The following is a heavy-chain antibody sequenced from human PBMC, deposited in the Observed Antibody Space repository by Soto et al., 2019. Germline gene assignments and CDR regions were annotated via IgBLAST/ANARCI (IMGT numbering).Heavy chain of an antibody. CDR3: TYGVGAAALDFDY. CDR2: IYHSGTT. CDR1: GGSISSSNW. Sequence: QVQLRESGPGVVKPSGTLSLTCAVSGGSISSSNWWNWVRQSPGKGLEWIGEIYHSGTTNYNPSLESRVTISLDKSKNQFSLNLNSVTAADTGVYYCTYGVGAAALDFDYWGQGTLVTVSS. J-gene: IGHJ4*02. D-gene: IGHD6-13*01. V-gene: IGHV4-4*02.